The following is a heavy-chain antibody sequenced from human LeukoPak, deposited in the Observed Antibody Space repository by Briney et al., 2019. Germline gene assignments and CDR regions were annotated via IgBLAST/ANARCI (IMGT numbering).Heavy chain of an antibody. V-gene: IGHV3-20*04. Sequence: GGTLRLSCAASGFTFSSYAMTWVRQVPGKGLEWVSTINWNGDSTSYADSVKGRFTISRDNAKNSLYLQMNSLRVEDTAFYYCARAIDYSDIAYYYYMDVWGKGTTVTVSS. CDR3: ARAIDYSDIAYYYYMDV. D-gene: IGHD4-11*01. CDR2: INWNGDST. J-gene: IGHJ6*03. CDR1: GFTFSSYA.